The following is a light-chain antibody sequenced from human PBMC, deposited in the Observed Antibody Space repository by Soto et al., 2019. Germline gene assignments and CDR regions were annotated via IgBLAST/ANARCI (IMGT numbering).Light chain of an antibody. Sequence: QSALTQPASVSGSPGQSITISCTGTSSDVGGYNYVSWYQQHPGKAPKLMISGVSNRPSGVSNRFYGYKSGNTASLTNSGLQTEDEADYYCISYTTSVTDVFGTGTKLTVL. CDR2: GVS. CDR1: SSDVGGYNY. CDR3: ISYTTSVTDV. V-gene: IGLV2-14*01. J-gene: IGLJ1*01.